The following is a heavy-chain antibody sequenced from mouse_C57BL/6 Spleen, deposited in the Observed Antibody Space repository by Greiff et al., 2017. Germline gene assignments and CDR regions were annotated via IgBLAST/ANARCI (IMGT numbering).Heavy chain of an antibody. CDR3: ARWDYYGSSDWYFDV. V-gene: IGHV1-76*01. D-gene: IGHD1-1*01. CDR1: GYTFTDYY. CDR2: IYPGSGNT. Sequence: QVQLQQSGAELVRPGASVKLSCKASGYTFTDYYINWVKQRPGQGLEWIARIYPGSGNTYYNEKFKGKATLTAEKSSSTAYMQLSSLTSEDSAVYFCARWDYYGSSDWYFDVWGTGTTVTVSS. J-gene: IGHJ1*03.